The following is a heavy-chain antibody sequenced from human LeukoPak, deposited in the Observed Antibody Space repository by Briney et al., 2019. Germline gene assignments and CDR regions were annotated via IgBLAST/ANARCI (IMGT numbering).Heavy chain of an antibody. V-gene: IGHV3-48*03. Sequence: GGSLRLSCAASGFTFSSYEMNWVRQAPGKGLEWVSYISPTGSTIYYADSVKGRFTISRDNAKNSLYLQMNSLRVEDTAVYYCARDEVGVTTEFDYWGRGTVVTVSS. D-gene: IGHD1-26*01. CDR1: GFTFSSYE. CDR3: ARDEVGVTTEFDY. J-gene: IGHJ4*02. CDR2: ISPTGSTI.